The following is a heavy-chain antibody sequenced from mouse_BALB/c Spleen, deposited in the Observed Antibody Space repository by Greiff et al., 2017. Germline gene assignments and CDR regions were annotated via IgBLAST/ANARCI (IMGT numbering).Heavy chain of an antibody. D-gene: IGHD1-2*01. J-gene: IGHJ1*01. CDR3: TRWTTATYFDV. CDR2: IYPSDSYT. Sequence: VQLQQPGAELVRPGASVKLSCKASGYTSTSYWINWVKQRPGQGLEWIGNIYPSDSYTNYNQKFKDKATLTVDKSSSTAYMQLSSQTSEDAAVYYCTRWTTATYFDVWGAGTTVTVSS. CDR1: GYTSTSYW. V-gene: IGHV1-69*02.